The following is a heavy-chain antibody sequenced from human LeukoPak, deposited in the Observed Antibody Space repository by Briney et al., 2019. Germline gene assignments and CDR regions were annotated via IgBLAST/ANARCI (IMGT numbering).Heavy chain of an antibody. CDR3: ARGAMGDYGDYNLDY. CDR2: ISAYNGNT. Sequence: ASVKVSCKASSYTFTSYGISWVRQAPGQGLEWMGWISAYNGNTTYAQKLQGRVTMTTDTSTSTAYMEMRSLRSDDTAVYYCARGAMGDYGDYNLDYWGQGTLVTVSS. J-gene: IGHJ4*02. CDR1: SYTFTSYG. D-gene: IGHD4-17*01. V-gene: IGHV1-18*01.